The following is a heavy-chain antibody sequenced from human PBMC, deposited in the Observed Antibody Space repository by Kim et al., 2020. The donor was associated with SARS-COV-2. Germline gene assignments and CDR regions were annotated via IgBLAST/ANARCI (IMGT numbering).Heavy chain of an antibody. CDR3: ARSGWGYCSSTHCRYY. CDR1: GGTFSSYA. J-gene: IGHJ6*01. V-gene: IGHV1-69*13. CDR2: FIPFFGTA. Sequence: SVKVSCKASGGTFSSYAISWVRQAPGQGPEWMGAFIPFFGTANYAQKFLGRVTITADESTSTAYMEPSSLRSEDTAAYYCARSGWGYCSSTHCRYY. D-gene: IGHD2-2*01.